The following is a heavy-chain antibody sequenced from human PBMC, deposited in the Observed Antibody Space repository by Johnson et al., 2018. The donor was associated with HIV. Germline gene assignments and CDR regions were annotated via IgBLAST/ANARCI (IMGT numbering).Heavy chain of an antibody. Sequence: VQLVESGGGLVQPGRSLRLSCTASGFSFGDYGMSWVRQAPGKGLEWVSVIYSGGGTYYEDSVKGRFTISRDNSKNTLYVQMNSLRAEDTAVYYCARGIQPDAFDIWGQGTMVTVSS. CDR1: GFSFGDYG. J-gene: IGHJ3*02. CDR3: ARGIQPDAFDI. D-gene: IGHD2-2*01. CDR2: IYSGGGT. V-gene: IGHV3-66*01.